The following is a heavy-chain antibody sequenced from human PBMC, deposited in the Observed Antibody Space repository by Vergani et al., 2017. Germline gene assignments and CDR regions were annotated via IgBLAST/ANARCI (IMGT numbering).Heavy chain of an antibody. CDR1: GFTFSDYY. CDR2: ISSSSSYT. J-gene: IGHJ4*02. D-gene: IGHD2-15*01. Sequence: QVQLVESGGGLVKPGGSLRLSCAASGFTFSDYYMSWIRQAPGTGLGWVSYISSSSSYTNYADPVKGRFTISRDNAKNSLYLQMNSLSAEDTAVYYCARVRDCSGGSCYPHFDYWGQGTLVTVSS. V-gene: IGHV3-11*05. CDR3: ARVRDCSGGSCYPHFDY.